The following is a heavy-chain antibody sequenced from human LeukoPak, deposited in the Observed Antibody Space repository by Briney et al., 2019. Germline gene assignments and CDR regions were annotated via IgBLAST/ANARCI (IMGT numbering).Heavy chain of an antibody. CDR3: ARSLIVASEDY. Sequence: PGRSLRLSWAAAGLTFVRFYTGSSRHVPGKGLDLFALISASRAGPYYAESVEGRLTISSDNAKNSVSLQMNSLSADDTAIYYCARSLIVASEDYWGQGTQVTVSS. CDR1: GLTFVRFY. CDR2: ISASRAGP. V-gene: IGHV3-11*04. D-gene: IGHD3-22*01. J-gene: IGHJ4*02.